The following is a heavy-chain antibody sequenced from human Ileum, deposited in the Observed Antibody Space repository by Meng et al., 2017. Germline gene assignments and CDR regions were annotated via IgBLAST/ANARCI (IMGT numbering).Heavy chain of an antibody. V-gene: IGHV4-30-4*01. CDR1: GGPISSGDYY. J-gene: IGHJ4*02. CDR3: ARAPKYCTNAVCSRPLDS. CDR2: IYSNGNT. D-gene: IGHD2-8*01. Sequence: QAQPQDSGPRLVKPSQTLSLPCPVSGGPISSGDYYWSWVRQSPGKGPEWMGYIYSNGNTYSNPSLRGRLMISIDTSKNQFSLKLSSVTAADTAVYYCARAPKYCTNAVCSRPLDSWGQGTLVTVSS.